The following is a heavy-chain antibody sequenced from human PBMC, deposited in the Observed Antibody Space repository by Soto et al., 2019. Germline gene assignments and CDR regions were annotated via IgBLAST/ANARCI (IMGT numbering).Heavy chain of an antibody. CDR1: GFTFGDYA. CDR3: TPGTLPVFGMDV. D-gene: IGHD1-1*01. J-gene: IGHJ6*02. Sequence: GGSLRLSCTASGFTFGDYAMSWVRQAPGKGLEWVGFIRSKASGGTTEYAASVKGRFTISRDDSKNIAYLQMNSLKTEDTAVYYCTPGTLPVFGMDVWGQGTTVTVSS. CDR2: IRSKASGGTT. V-gene: IGHV3-49*04.